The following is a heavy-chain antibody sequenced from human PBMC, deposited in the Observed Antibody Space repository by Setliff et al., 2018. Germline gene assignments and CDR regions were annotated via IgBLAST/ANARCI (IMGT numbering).Heavy chain of an antibody. CDR3: ARDKPEGYNFWSGYLGEGLMDV. J-gene: IGHJ6*02. Sequence: SETLSLTCTVSGGSISSSSYYWGWIRQPPGKGLEWIGSIYYSGSTYYNPSLKSRVTISVDTSKNQFSLKLSSVTAADTAVYYCARDKPEGYNFWSGYLGEGLMDVWGQGTTVTVSS. CDR2: IYYSGST. V-gene: IGHV4-39*07. D-gene: IGHD3-3*01. CDR1: GGSISSSSYY.